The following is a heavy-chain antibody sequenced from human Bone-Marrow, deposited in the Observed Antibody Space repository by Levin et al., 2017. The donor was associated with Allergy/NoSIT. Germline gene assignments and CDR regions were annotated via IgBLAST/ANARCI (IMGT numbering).Heavy chain of an antibody. Sequence: GESLKISCAASGFIFRSHAMSWVRQAPGKGLEWVSGIGASGSTTHYAESCKGRFTISRDNSKNMLYLQMNSLGADDTALYYCAKDMGSLVDTVKLDYWGQGTLVTVSS. CDR2: IGASGSTT. V-gene: IGHV3-23*01. CDR3: AKDMGSLVDTVKLDY. CDR1: GFIFRSHA. J-gene: IGHJ4*02. D-gene: IGHD5-18*01.